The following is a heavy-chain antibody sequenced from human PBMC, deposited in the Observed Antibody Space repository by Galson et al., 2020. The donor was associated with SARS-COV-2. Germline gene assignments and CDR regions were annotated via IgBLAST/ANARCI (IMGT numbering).Heavy chain of an antibody. CDR2: ISGSGGST. V-gene: IGHV3-23*01. J-gene: IGHJ4*02. D-gene: IGHD6-13*01. Sequence: GGSLRLSCAASGFTFSSYAMSWVRHAPGKGLEWVSAISGSGGSTYYADSVKGRFTISRDNSKNTLYLQMNSLRAEDTAVYYCAKFIAAAGAGFDYWGQGALVTVSS. CDR3: AKFIAAAGAGFDY. CDR1: GFTFSSYA.